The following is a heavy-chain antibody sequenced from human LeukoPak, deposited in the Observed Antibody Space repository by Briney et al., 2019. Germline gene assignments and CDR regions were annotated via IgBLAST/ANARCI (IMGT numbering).Heavy chain of an antibody. CDR1: GGTFSNYA. D-gene: IGHD3-22*01. Sequence: ASVKVSCKASGGTFSNYAISWVRQAPGQGLEWMGGIIPIFGTSNYAQKFQGRVRITADKSMTTAYMELTSLRSEDTAVYYCARGRYDYYDSSCLDYWGQGTLVTVSS. V-gene: IGHV1-69*06. J-gene: IGHJ4*02. CDR2: IIPIFGTS. CDR3: ARGRYDYYDSSCLDY.